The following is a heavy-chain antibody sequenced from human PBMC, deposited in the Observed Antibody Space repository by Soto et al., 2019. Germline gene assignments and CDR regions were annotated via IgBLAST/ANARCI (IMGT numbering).Heavy chain of an antibody. CDR2: ISYDGSNK. J-gene: IGHJ6*03. Sequence: GGSLRLSCAASGFTFSSYGMHWVRQAPGKGLEWVAVISYDGSNKYYADSVKGRFTISRDNSKNTLYLQMNSLRAEDTAVYYCAKGGYDYYYYYMDVWGKGTTVTVSS. CDR3: AKGGYDYYYYYMDV. CDR1: GFTFSSYG. D-gene: IGHD5-12*01. V-gene: IGHV3-30*18.